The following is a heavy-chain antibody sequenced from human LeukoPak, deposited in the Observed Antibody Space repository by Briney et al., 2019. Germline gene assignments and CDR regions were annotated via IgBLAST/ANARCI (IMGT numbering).Heavy chain of an antibody. Sequence: PGGSLRLSCAASGFTFSSYGMHWVRQAPGKGLEWVAVISYDGSNKYYADSVKGRFTISRDNSKNTLYLQMNSLRAEDTAVYYCARPSDGHYAQGGYFDYWGQGALVTVSS. D-gene: IGHD4-17*01. CDR1: GFTFSSYG. CDR3: ARPSDGHYAQGGYFDY. J-gene: IGHJ4*02. V-gene: IGHV3-30*03. CDR2: ISYDGSNK.